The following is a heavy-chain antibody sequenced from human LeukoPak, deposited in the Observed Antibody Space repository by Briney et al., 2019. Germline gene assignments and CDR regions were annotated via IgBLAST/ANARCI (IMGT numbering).Heavy chain of an antibody. D-gene: IGHD4-17*01. Sequence: PSETLSLTCAVFGGSFSGYYWSWIRQPPGKGLEWIGEINHSGSTIYNPSFKSRVTISVDTSKNQFSLKLSSVTAADTAVYYCAREGYGDYVAYWGQGTLVTVSS. CDR3: AREGYGDYVAY. CDR1: GGSFSGYY. J-gene: IGHJ4*02. CDR2: INHSGST. V-gene: IGHV4-34*01.